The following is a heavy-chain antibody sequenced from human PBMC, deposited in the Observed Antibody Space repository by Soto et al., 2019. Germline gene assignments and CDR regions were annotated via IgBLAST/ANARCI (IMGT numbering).Heavy chain of an antibody. J-gene: IGHJ4*02. CDR1: GFTFDDYA. D-gene: IGHD4-17*01. V-gene: IGHV3-9*01. CDR3: AKAPYGQYYFDY. CDR2: ISWNSGSI. Sequence: GGSLRLSCAASGFTFDDYAMHWGRQAPGKGLEWVSGISWNSGSIGYADSVKGRFTISRDNAKNSLYLQMNSLRAEDTALYYCAKAPYGQYYFDYWGQGTLVTVSS.